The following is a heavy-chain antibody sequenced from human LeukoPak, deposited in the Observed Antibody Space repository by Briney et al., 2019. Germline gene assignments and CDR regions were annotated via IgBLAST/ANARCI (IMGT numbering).Heavy chain of an antibody. J-gene: IGHJ6*02. CDR1: GGSFSGYY. CDR2: INHSGST. V-gene: IGHV4-34*01. CDR3: AREVRCSSTSCYRVGYYYGMDV. Sequence: PSETLSLTCAVYGGSFSGYYWSWIRQPPGKGLEWIGEINHSGSTNYNPSLKSRVTISVDTSKNQFSLKLSSVTAADTAVYYCAREVRCSSTSCYRVGYYYGMDVWGQGTTVTVSS. D-gene: IGHD2-2*02.